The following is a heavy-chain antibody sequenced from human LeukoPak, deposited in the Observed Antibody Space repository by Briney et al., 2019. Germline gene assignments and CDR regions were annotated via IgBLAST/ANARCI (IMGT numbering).Heavy chain of an antibody. J-gene: IGHJ4*02. V-gene: IGHV3-48*01. D-gene: IGHD2-15*01. CDR2: INGRGDAI. CDR3: ARDLPFGYSIDY. Sequence: GGSLRLXCVASGFTFNGYSMNWGRQAPGKGLEWISYINGRGDAIYYADFARGRFTISRDNAENSLFLQMSSLRVEDTALYYRARDLPFGYSIDYWGQGTPVTVSS. CDR1: GFTFNGYS.